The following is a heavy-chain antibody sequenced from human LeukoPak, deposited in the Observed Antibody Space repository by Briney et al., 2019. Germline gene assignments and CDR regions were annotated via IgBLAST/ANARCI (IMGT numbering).Heavy chain of an antibody. Sequence: PGGSLRLPCAASGFTFSSYSMNWVRQAPGKGLEWVSSISSSSSYIYYADSVKGRFTISRDNAKNSLYLQMNSLRAEDTAVYYCARGPQPGRSFDIWGQGTMVTVSS. V-gene: IGHV3-21*01. CDR3: ARGPQPGRSFDI. CDR1: GFTFSSYS. J-gene: IGHJ3*02. CDR2: ISSSSSYI. D-gene: IGHD1-1*01.